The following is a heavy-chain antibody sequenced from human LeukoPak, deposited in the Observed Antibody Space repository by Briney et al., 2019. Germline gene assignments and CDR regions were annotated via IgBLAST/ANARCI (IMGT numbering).Heavy chain of an antibody. D-gene: IGHD3-22*01. V-gene: IGHV4-59*12. Sequence: SETLSLTCTVSGGSISSYYWSWIRQPPGKGLEWIGYIYYSGSTNYNPSLKSRVTISVDTSKNQFSLKLSSVTAADTAVYYCARVNLYYYDSSGYGNFDYWGQGTLVTVSS. J-gene: IGHJ4*02. CDR2: IYYSGST. CDR1: GGSISSYY. CDR3: ARVNLYYYDSSGYGNFDY.